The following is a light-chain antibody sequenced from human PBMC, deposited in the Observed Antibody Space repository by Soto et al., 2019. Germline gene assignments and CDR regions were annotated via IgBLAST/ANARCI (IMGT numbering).Light chain of an antibody. V-gene: IGKV3-20*01. J-gene: IGKJ3*01. CDR2: VAS. CDR1: QSVSSSY. CDR3: QQYGSSPPIT. Sequence: EIVLTQSPGTLSLSPGERATLSCRASQSVSSSYLAWYQQKPGQAPRVLIYVASSRATGIPDRFSGSGSGTDITLITSSLQPQDFAVYYCQQYGSSPPITFGQGTKVDIK.